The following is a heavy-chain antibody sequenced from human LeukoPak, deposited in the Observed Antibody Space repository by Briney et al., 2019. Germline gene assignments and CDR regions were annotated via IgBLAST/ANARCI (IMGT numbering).Heavy chain of an antibody. CDR3: AKMSRDGYSYFDY. J-gene: IGHJ4*02. V-gene: IGHV3-23*01. D-gene: IGHD5-24*01. Sequence: PGGSLRLSCAASGFTFSSYAMRWVRQAPGKGLEWVSAISGSGGSTYYADSVKGRFTISRDNSKNTLYLQMNSLRAEDTAVYYCAKMSRDGYSYFDYWGQGTLVTVSS. CDR2: ISGSGGST. CDR1: GFTFSSYA.